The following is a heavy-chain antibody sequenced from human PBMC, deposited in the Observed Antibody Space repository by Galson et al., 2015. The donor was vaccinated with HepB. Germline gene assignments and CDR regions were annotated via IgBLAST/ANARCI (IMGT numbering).Heavy chain of an antibody. D-gene: IGHD6-19*01. Sequence: SVKVSCKASGFTFTSSAMQWVRQARGQRLEWIGWIVLGSGNTNYAQKFQDRVTITRDMSTSTAYMELSSLRSEDTAVYYCAAAPYRSVLVTYWGQGTLVAVSS. CDR2: IVLGSGNT. CDR1: GFTFTSSA. CDR3: AAAPYRSVLVTY. V-gene: IGHV1-58*02. J-gene: IGHJ4*02.